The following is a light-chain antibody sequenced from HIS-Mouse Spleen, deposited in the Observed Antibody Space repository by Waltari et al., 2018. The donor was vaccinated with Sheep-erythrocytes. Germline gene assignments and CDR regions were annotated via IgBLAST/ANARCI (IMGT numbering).Light chain of an antibody. CDR1: SSDVGSYNL. CDR2: EGS. J-gene: IGLJ3*02. Sequence: QSALTQPASVSGSPGQSITISCTGTSSDVGSYNLVSWYQQHPGKAPKLMIYEGSKRDAGVSNGWSGVKSGNTASLTVSGVQAEDEADYYCCSYAGSSTPWVFGGGTKLTVL. V-gene: IGLV2-23*01. CDR3: CSYAGSSTPWV.